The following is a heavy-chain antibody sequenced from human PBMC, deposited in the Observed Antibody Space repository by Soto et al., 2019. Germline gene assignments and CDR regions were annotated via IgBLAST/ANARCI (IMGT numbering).Heavy chain of an antibody. CDR1: GYTFTSYS. CDR2: INAGNGNT. D-gene: IGHD6-19*01. CDR3: AVDIALSGPDH. Sequence: ASVKVSCKASGYTFTSYSMHWVRQAPGQGLEWMAWINAGNGNTKSSQKFQGRVTITRDTSATTAYMELSSLRSEDTAVYYCAVDIALSGPDHWGQGTLVTVSS. V-gene: IGHV1-3*01. J-gene: IGHJ4*02.